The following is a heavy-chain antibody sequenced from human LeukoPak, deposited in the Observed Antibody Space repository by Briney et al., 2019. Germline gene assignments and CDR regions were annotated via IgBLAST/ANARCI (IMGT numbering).Heavy chain of an antibody. CDR2: IYHSGST. J-gene: IGHJ3*02. D-gene: IGHD3-22*01. V-gene: IGHV4-38-2*01. Sequence: SETLSLTCAVSGYSISSGCYWGWIRQPPGKGLEWIGSIYHSGSTYYNPSLKSRVTISVDTSKNQFSLKLSSVTAADTAVYYCARHRPSGYYYDSSGYDDAFDIWGQGTMVTVSS. CDR3: ARHRPSGYYYDSSGYDDAFDI. CDR1: GYSISSGCY.